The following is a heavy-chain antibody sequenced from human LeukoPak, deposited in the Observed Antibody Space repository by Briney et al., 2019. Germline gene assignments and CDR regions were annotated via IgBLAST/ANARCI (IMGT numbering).Heavy chain of an antibody. CDR2: ISSSSSYI. CDR3: ARDESYCSGGSCPDY. CDR1: GFTFSSYS. Sequence: GGSLRLSCAASGFTFSSYSMNWVSQAPGKGLGWVSSISSSSSYIYYADSVKGRFTISRDNAKNSLYLQMNSLRAEDTAVYYCARDESYCSGGSCPDYWGQGTLVTVSS. J-gene: IGHJ4*02. D-gene: IGHD2-15*01. V-gene: IGHV3-21*01.